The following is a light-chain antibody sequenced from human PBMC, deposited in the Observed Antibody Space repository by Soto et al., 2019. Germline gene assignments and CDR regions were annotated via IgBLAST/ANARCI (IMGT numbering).Light chain of an antibody. CDR1: SSNIGNNY. CDR3: AAWDDSLSGYV. V-gene: IGLV1-47*02. J-gene: IGLJ1*01. CDR2: SNT. Sequence: SVLSQPPSASGTPGQRVTISCSGSSSNIGNNYVYWYHQLPGTAPKLLIYSNTQRPSGVPDRFSGSKSGTSASLAISGLRSEDEADYYCAAWDDSLSGYVFGTGTKVTVL.